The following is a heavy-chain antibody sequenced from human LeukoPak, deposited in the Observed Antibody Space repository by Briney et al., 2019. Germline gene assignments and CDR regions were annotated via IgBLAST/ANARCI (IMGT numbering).Heavy chain of an antibody. Sequence: SQTRSLTCAISGDSVSSNRVTWNWIRQSPSRGLEWLGRTYYRSTWYNDYAVSVRGRITVNPDTSKNQFSLHLNSVTPEDTAVYYCARRLTQYDCFDPWGQGILVTVSS. CDR1: GDSVSSNRVT. V-gene: IGHV6-1*01. CDR2: TYYRSTWYN. J-gene: IGHJ5*02. D-gene: IGHD2-2*01. CDR3: ARRLTQYDCFDP.